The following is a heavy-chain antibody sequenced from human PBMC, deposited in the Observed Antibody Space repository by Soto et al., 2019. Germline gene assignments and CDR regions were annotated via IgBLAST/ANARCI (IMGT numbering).Heavy chain of an antibody. CDR2: IYSGGST. J-gene: IGHJ6*03. CDR3: ARVGGGYYYYMDV. V-gene: IGHV3-53*04. CDR1: GFTVSSNY. D-gene: IGHD3-16*01. Sequence: GSLRLSCAASGFTVSSNYMSWVRQAPGKGLEWVSVIYSGGSTYYADSVKGRFTISRHNSKNTLYLQMNSLRAEDTAVYYCARVGGGYYYYMDVWGKGTTVTVSS.